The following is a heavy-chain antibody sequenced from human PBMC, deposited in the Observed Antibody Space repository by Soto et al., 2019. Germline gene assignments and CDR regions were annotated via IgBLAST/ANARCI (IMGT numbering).Heavy chain of an antibody. CDR2: IIPIFGTA. D-gene: IGHD4-4*01. V-gene: IGHV1-69*13. CDR3: ARVPSYSNYVSGMDV. Sequence: SVKVSCKASGGTFSSYAISWVRQAPGQGLEWMGGIIPIFGTANYAQKFQGRATITADESTSTAYMELSSLRSEDTAVYYCARVPSYSNYVSGMDVWGQGTTVTVSS. J-gene: IGHJ6*02. CDR1: GGTFSSYA.